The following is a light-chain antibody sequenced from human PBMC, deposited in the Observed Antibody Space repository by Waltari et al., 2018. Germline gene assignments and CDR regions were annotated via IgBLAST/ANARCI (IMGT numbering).Light chain of an antibody. CDR2: GTF. J-gene: IGKJ4*01. V-gene: IGKV3-15*01. Sequence: IVMTQSPATLSVSPGATVSLSCRAGQSVSPKLAWYQQKPGQAPRLLIYGTFVRATGIPGRFSGSESGTEFTLTISSLQSEDFALYDGQQYHDAPRTFGGGTKVEI. CDR1: QSVSPK. CDR3: QQYHDAPRT.